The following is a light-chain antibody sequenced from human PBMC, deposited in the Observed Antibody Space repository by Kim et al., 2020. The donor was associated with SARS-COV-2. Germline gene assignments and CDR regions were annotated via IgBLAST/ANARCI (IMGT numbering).Light chain of an antibody. V-gene: IGKV4-1*01. CDR3: QQYFGTPLT. CDR2: WAS. CDR1: QNILYNSNNKNY. Sequence: RATINGKSSQNILYNSNNKNYLAWYQQKPGQPPKLLIYWASTRESGVPDRFSGSGSGTDFTLTISSLKAEDVAVYYCQQYFGTPLTFGGGTKVEI. J-gene: IGKJ4*01.